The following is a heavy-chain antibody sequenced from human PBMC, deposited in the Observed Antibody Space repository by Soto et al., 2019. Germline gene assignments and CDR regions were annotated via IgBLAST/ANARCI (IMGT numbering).Heavy chain of an antibody. CDR3: AREGSGDFWSGGRYGMDV. J-gene: IGHJ6*02. D-gene: IGHD3-3*01. CDR1: GCSIISFGYS. Sequence: SETRSLTCSLSGCSIISFGYSWRCILQPPWKGLDWIGYIYHSGSTYYNPSLKSRVTISVDRSKNQFSLKLSSVTAADTAVYYCAREGSGDFWSGGRYGMDVWGQGTTVTVSS. CDR2: IYHSGST. V-gene: IGHV4-30-2*01.